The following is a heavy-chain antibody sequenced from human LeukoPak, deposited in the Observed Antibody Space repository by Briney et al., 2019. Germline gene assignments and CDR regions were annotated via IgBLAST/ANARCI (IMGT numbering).Heavy chain of an antibody. CDR3: ARGPVVPSATYFFDY. J-gene: IGHJ4*02. D-gene: IGHD2-2*01. V-gene: IGHV3-23*01. CDR1: GFTFSSYA. CDR2: ISGSGTNT. Sequence: GGSLRLSCAASGFTFSSYAVSWVRQAPGKGLEWVSAISGSGTNTYYADSVKGRFTISRDNSKNTLYLQMNSLTAEDTAVYYCARGPVVPSATYFFDYWGQGTLVVVSS.